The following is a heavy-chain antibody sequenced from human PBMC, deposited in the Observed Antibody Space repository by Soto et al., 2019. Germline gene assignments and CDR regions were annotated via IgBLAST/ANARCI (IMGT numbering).Heavy chain of an antibody. CDR1: GFTFSSYW. CDR3: ARDVRRVGIAAAGTRVDY. Sequence: GGSLRLSCAASGFTFSSYWMSWVRQAPGKGLEWVANIKQDGSGKYYVDSVKGRFTISRDNAKNSLYLQMNSLRAEDTAVYYCARDVRRVGIAAAGTRVDYWGQGTLVTVSS. J-gene: IGHJ4*02. D-gene: IGHD6-13*01. CDR2: IKQDGSGK. V-gene: IGHV3-7*05.